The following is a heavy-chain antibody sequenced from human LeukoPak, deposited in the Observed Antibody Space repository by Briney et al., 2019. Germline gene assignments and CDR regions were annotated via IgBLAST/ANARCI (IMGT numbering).Heavy chain of an antibody. V-gene: IGHV3-23*01. CDR1: GFTFSSYA. CDR2: ISGSGDST. J-gene: IGHJ4*02. D-gene: IGHD3-16*01. CDR3: ARFCLFRYFDY. Sequence: PGGSLRLSCAASGFTFSSYAMSWVRQAPGKGLEWVSTISGSGDSTYYADSVKGRFTISRDNSKNTLYLQMNSLRVEDTAVYYCARFCLFRYFDYWGQGTLVTVSS.